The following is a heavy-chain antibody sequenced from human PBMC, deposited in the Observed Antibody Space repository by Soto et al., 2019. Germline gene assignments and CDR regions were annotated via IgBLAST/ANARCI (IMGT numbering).Heavy chain of an antibody. CDR2: IYYTGNT. Sequence: QVRLQESGPGLVKPSETLSLTCTVSGGSISPSYWNWVRQPPGKRPEWIGCIYYTGNTHYNPSLQSRVSISRDTSQNQFSLELSSVTAADTAMYFCAAGLDHNKVGYWGQGTLVTVSS. CDR1: GGSISPSY. V-gene: IGHV4-59*01. D-gene: IGHD2-2*03. J-gene: IGHJ4*02. CDR3: AAGLDHNKVGY.